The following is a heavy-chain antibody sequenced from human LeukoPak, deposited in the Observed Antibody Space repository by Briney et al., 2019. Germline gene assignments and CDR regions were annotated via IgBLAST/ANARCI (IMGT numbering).Heavy chain of an antibody. J-gene: IGHJ4*02. D-gene: IGHD6-19*01. CDR3: ARLIIAVAGTAIDY. Sequence: ASVKVSCKASGYTFTGYYMHWVRQAPGQGLEWMGRTNPNSGGTNYAQKFQGRVTMTRDTSISTAYMELSRLRSDDTAVYYCARLIIAVAGTAIDYWGQGTLVTVSS. V-gene: IGHV1-2*06. CDR2: TNPNSGGT. CDR1: GYTFTGYY.